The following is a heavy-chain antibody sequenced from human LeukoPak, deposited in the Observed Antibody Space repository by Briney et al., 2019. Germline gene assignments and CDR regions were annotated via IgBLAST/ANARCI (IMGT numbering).Heavy chain of an antibody. V-gene: IGHV1-18*01. Sequence: VASVTVSCKASGNTFTNNGISWVRQAPRQGLEWVGWISAYNGNTNYEQKFQGRVTMTTDTSTSTAYMELRSLRSDDTAVYYCARPLQDRVLYYFDYWGQGTLVTVSS. CDR1: GNTFTNNG. D-gene: IGHD2-8*02. CDR2: ISAYNGNT. CDR3: ARPLQDRVLYYFDY. J-gene: IGHJ4*02.